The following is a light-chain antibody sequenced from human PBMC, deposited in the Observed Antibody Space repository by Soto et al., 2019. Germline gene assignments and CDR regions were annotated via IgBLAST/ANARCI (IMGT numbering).Light chain of an antibody. CDR2: GAS. CDR1: QSISSN. J-gene: IGKJ5*01. Sequence: EIVFTQSPATLSLSPGERATLSCRASQSISSNLAWYQQKPGQAPRLLIYGASTRATGIPARFSGSGSGTELTLTISSLQSEDFADYYCQQYNNWPPITFGQGTRLEIK. CDR3: QQYNNWPPIT. V-gene: IGKV3-15*01.